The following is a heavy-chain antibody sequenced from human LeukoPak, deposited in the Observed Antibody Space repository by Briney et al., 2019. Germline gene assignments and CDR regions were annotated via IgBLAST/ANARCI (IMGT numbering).Heavy chain of an antibody. J-gene: IGHJ5*02. V-gene: IGHV4-30-4*01. Sequence: SETLSLTCTVSGGSISSGDYYWSWIRQPPGKGLEWIGYIYYSGGTYYNPSLKSRVTISVDTSKNQFSLKLSSVTAADTAVYYCALRRLGYCSSTSCYGNWFDPWGQGTLVTVSS. CDR2: IYYSGGT. CDR1: GGSISSGDYY. D-gene: IGHD2-2*01. CDR3: ALRRLGYCSSTSCYGNWFDP.